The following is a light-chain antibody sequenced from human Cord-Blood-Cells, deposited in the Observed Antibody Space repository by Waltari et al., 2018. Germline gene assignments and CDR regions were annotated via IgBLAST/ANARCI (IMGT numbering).Light chain of an antibody. CDR1: QSISSY. CDR3: QQSYSTPYT. J-gene: IGKJ2*01. CDR2: SAS. V-gene: IGKV1-39*01. Sequence: DIQMTQSPSSLSASVGDSVTITCRASQSISSYVNWYQQKPGQAPKLLIYSASSLQSGVPSRFSGSGSGTDFTLTISSLQPQDCATDYCQQSYSTPYTFGQGTKLEIK.